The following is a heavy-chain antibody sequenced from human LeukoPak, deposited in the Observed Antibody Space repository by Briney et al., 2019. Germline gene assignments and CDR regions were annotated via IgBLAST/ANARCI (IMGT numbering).Heavy chain of an antibody. J-gene: IGHJ4*02. Sequence: GGSLRLSCAASGFSFSNYAMHWVRQAPGKGLEWLTVISFDGNTIHYTDSVKGRFTISRDNSKNTLYLQMNSLRAEDTAVYYCAREDTAMASSYYFDYWGQGTLVTVSS. V-gene: IGHV3-30*03. D-gene: IGHD5-18*01. CDR2: ISFDGNTI. CDR3: AREDTAMASSYYFDY. CDR1: GFSFSNYA.